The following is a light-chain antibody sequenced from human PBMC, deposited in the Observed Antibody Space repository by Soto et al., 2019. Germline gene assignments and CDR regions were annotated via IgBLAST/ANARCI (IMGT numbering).Light chain of an antibody. V-gene: IGKV3-11*01. Sequence: EVVLTQSPATLSLSPGERATLSCRASRSVSSYLAWYQQKPGQPPRLLIYDTSNLATDIPARFSGSGSGTDFTLTISSLEPEDFAFYYCQQRSSWPPTFGQGTKVEIK. J-gene: IGKJ1*01. CDR2: DTS. CDR3: QQRSSWPPT. CDR1: RSVSSY.